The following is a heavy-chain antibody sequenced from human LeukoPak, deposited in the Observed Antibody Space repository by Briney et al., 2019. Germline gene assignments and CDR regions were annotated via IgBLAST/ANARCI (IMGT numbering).Heavy chain of an antibody. J-gene: IGHJ3*02. V-gene: IGHV4-39*07. CDR1: GGSISSSSYY. CDR2: IYYSGST. Sequence: SETLSLTCTVSGGSISSSSYYWGWIRQPPGKGLEWIGSIYYSGSTYYNPPLKSRVTISVDTSKNQFSLKLSSVTAADTAVYYCARVVTTVTTSFAFDIWGQGTMVTVSS. D-gene: IGHD4-17*01. CDR3: ARVVTTVTTSFAFDI.